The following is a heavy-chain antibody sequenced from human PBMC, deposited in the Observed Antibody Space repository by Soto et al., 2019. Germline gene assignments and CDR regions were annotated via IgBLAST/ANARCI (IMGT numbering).Heavy chain of an antibody. Sequence: VQLLESGGGLVQPGGSLRLSCAASGVTFTSYAMTWVRQVPGEGLQWVSSISKSGDSTYYADSVKGRSTTSRDNSKNTLYLQMNSLRAEDTAIYYCAKGSFGFDYWGQGTLVTVSS. CDR1: GVTFTSYA. D-gene: IGHD3-10*01. J-gene: IGHJ4*02. CDR2: ISKSGDST. V-gene: IGHV3-23*01. CDR3: AKGSFGFDY.